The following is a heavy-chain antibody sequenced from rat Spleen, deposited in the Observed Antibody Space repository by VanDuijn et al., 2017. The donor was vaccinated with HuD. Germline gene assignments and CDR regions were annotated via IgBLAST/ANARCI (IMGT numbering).Heavy chain of an antibody. D-gene: IGHD1-2*01. V-gene: IGHV5-29*01. Sequence: EAELVESGGGLVQHGAYLKLSCLAPGFTFSDYGMAWLCRAPASGLEWVTTSRYDGRTTYYRDSMKGRFTISRDNTKSTLYLQMDSLRSEDTATYYCARQDSSYFLYNWFTYWGQGTLVTVSS. CDR1: GFTFSDYG. CDR2: SRYDGRTT. J-gene: IGHJ3*01. CDR3: ARQDSSYFLYNWFTY.